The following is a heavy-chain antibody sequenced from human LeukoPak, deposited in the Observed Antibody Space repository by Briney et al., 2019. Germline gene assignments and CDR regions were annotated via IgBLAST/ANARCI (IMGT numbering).Heavy chain of an antibody. Sequence: PGGALRLSCAASGFTFSSYAMRWVRQAPGKGLEWVSAISGSGGSTYYADSVKGRFTISRDNSKNTLYLQMNSLRAEDTAVYYCAKDSSSGWYLGYFDYWGQGTLVTVSS. CDR3: AKDSSSGWYLGYFDY. J-gene: IGHJ4*02. D-gene: IGHD6-19*01. CDR2: ISGSGGST. V-gene: IGHV3-23*01. CDR1: GFTFSSYA.